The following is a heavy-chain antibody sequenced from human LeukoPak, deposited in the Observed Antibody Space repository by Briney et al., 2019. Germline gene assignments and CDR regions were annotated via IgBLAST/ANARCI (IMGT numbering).Heavy chain of an antibody. J-gene: IGHJ6*03. CDR3: ARGIAARNVYYYYYMDV. D-gene: IGHD6-6*01. Sequence: ASVKVSCKASGGTFSSYAISWVRQAPGQGLEWMGGIIPIFGTANYAQKFQGRVTITTDESTSTAYMELSSLRSEDTAVYYCARGIAARNVYYYYYMDVWGKGTTVTVSS. V-gene: IGHV1-69*05. CDR2: IIPIFGTA. CDR1: GGTFSSYA.